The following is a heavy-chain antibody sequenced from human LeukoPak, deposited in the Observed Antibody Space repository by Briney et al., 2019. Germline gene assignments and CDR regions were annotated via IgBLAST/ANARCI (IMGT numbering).Heavy chain of an antibody. CDR3: AKASSNYFYYFEY. D-gene: IGHD2/OR15-2a*01. Sequence: GSLRLSCAASGFTFSSSDMHWVRQAPGKGLEWVAVISYDATNKYYADSVKGRFTLSRDNSKNTLYLQTNTLRDEDTAVYYCAKASSNYFYYFEYWGQGTLVTVSS. CDR1: GFTFSSSD. J-gene: IGHJ4*02. CDR2: ISYDATNK. V-gene: IGHV3-30*18.